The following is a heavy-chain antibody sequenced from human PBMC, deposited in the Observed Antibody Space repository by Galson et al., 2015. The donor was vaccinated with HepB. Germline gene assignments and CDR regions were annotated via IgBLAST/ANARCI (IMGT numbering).Heavy chain of an antibody. J-gene: IGHJ6*03. CDR3: ARGLRGSGYDDPYYYYMDV. Sequence: QSGAEVKKPGESLKISCKASGYTFTSYYMHWVRQAPGQGLEWMGIINPSGGSTSYAQKFQGRVTMTRDTSTSTVYMELSSLRSEDTAVYYCARGLRGSGYDDPYYYYMDVWGKGTTVTVSS. V-gene: IGHV1-46*03. CDR1: GYTFTSYY. CDR2: INPSGGST. D-gene: IGHD5-12*01.